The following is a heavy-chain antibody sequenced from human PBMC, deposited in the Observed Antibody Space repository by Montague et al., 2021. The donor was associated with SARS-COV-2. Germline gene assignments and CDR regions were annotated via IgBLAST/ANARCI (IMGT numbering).Heavy chain of an antibody. CDR1: GASISSPSYY. D-gene: IGHD2/OR15-2a*01. CDR2: IYYSGDT. Sequence: SETLSLTCTVSGASISSPSYYWDWIRQPPGNGLEWIGSIYYSGDTYYNPSLKSRVTISVDTSKNQFFLRLSSVTAADTALYFCTRARSKAIDYWGQGALVTVSS. CDR3: TRARSKAIDY. J-gene: IGHJ4*02. V-gene: IGHV4-39*07.